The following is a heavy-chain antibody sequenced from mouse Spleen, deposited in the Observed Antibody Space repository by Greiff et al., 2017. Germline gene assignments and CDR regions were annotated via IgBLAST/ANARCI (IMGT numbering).Heavy chain of an antibody. CDR2: ISSGGSYT. Sequence: EVKLVESGGDLVKPGGSLKLSCAASGFTFSSYGMSWVRQTPDKRLEWVATISSGGSYTYYPDSVKGRFTISRDNAKNTLYLQMSSLKSEDTAMYYCARSSTMITGRFAYWGQGTLVTVSA. CDR1: GFTFSSYG. V-gene: IGHV5-6*01. CDR3: ARSSTMITGRFAY. J-gene: IGHJ3*01. D-gene: IGHD2-4*01.